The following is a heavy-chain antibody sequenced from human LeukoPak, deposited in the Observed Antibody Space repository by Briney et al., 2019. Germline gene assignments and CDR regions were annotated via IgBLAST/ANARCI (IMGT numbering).Heavy chain of an antibody. Sequence: SETLSLTCTVSGGSISSSGYYWGWIRQPPGKGLEWIGSIYYSGSTYYNPSLKSRVTISVDTSKNQFSLKLSSVTAADTAVYYCARRNGGAAAQNWFDPWGQGTLVTVSS. CDR3: ARRNGGAAAQNWFDP. J-gene: IGHJ5*02. D-gene: IGHD6-13*01. V-gene: IGHV4-39*01. CDR2: IYYSGST. CDR1: GGSISSSGYY.